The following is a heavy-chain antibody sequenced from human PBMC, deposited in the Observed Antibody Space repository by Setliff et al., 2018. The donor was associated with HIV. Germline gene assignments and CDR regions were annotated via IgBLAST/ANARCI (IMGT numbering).Heavy chain of an antibody. CDR1: GFTFXXXX. CDR2: ISRNGSSI. Sequence: GGSLRLSCAASGFTFXXXXXXWVRQAPGKGLEWVSYISRNGSSIYYAESVKGRFTISRDNAKNLLYLQMHSLRAEDTAVYYCARDMVDYYDSSGYYSGNYYYGMDVWGQGTAVTVSS. J-gene: IGHJ6*02. D-gene: IGHD3-22*01. CDR3: ARDMVDYYDSSGYYSGNYYYGMDV. V-gene: IGHV3-48*03.